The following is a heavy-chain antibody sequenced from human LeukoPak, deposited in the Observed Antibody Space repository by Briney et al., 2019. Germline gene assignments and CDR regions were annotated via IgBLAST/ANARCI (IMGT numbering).Heavy chain of an antibody. CDR1: NGSISSSSYY. Sequence: SETLSLTCTDSNGSISSSSYYWGWIRQPPGKGLEWIGSIYYSGSTYYNPSLKSRVTISVDTPKNQFSLKLSSVTAADTAVYYCARPLHYYYYMAVWGKGTTVTVSS. V-gene: IGHV4-39*01. CDR3: ARPLHYYYYMAV. CDR2: IYYSGST. J-gene: IGHJ6*03.